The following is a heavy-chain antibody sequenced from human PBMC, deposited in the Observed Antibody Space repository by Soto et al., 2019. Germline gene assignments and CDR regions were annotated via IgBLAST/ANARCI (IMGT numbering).Heavy chain of an antibody. CDR2: ISAYNGNT. J-gene: IGHJ6*02. CDR1: GYTFTSYG. CDR3: ARDTPRIAAAGTLGMDV. Sequence: ASVEVSCKASGYTFTSYGISWVRQAPGQGLEWMGWISAYNGNTNYAQKLQGRVTMTTDTSTSTAYMELRSLRSDDTAVYYCARDTPRIAAAGTLGMDVWGQGTTMTF. D-gene: IGHD6-13*01. V-gene: IGHV1-18*04.